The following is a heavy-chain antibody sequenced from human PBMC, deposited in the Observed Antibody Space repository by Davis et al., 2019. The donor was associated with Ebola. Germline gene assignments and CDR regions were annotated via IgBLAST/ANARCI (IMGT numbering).Heavy chain of an antibody. CDR3: ARAVYVDVYGMDV. V-gene: IGHV4-34*01. Sequence: GSLRLSCAASGFIVSDKYMSWVRQAPGKGLEWIGEMNHGGTTNYNPSLKSRLTISVDTSKNQFSLKLRSVTAADTAVYYCARAVYVDVYGMDVWGKGATVTVS. J-gene: IGHJ6*04. CDR1: GFIVSDKY. CDR2: MNHGGTT. D-gene: IGHD2-8*01.